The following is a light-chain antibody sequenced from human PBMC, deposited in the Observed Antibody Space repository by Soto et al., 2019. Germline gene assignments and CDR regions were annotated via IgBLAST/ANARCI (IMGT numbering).Light chain of an antibody. V-gene: IGKV3-20*01. CDR1: QSVISNY. CDR3: QHYVNSPLT. Sequence: EIVLTQSPGTLSLSPGERATLSCRASQSVISNYLAWYQQKPGQPPRLLIYGASISAAGVPDRFSGSGSGTDFSLTINRLEPEDFAVYFCQHYVNSPLTFGQGTKVEVK. CDR2: GAS. J-gene: IGKJ1*01.